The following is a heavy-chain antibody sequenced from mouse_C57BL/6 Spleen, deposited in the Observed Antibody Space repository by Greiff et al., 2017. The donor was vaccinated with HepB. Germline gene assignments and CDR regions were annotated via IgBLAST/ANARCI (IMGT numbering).Heavy chain of an antibody. CDR2: ISSGSSTI. CDR1: GFTFSDYG. CDR3: AKSGFYYYGSSLYYAMDY. Sequence: DVMLVESGGGLVKPGGSLKLSCAASGFTFSDYGMHWVRQAPEKGLEWVAYISSGSSTIYYADTVKGRFTISRDNAKNTLFLQMTSLRSEDTAMYYCAKSGFYYYGSSLYYAMDYWGQGTSVTVSS. J-gene: IGHJ4*01. D-gene: IGHD1-1*01. V-gene: IGHV5-17*01.